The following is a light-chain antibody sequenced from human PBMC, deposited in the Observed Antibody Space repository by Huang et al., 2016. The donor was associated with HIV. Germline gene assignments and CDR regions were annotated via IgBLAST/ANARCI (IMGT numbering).Light chain of an antibody. CDR3: QQRSNWPPLT. V-gene: IGKV3-11*01. J-gene: IGKJ5*01. CDR2: DAS. Sequence: EIVLTQSPATLSLSPGERATLSCRASQSVSSYLAWYQQKPGQAPRLLIYDASNRATGIPARFSGSVSGTDFTLTISSLEPEDFAVYYCQQRSNWPPLTFGQGTRLEIK. CDR1: QSVSSY.